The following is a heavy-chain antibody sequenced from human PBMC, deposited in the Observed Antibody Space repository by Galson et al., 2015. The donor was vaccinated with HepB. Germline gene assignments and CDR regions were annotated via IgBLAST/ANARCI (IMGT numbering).Heavy chain of an antibody. D-gene: IGHD1-26*01. CDR2: IYYSGST. J-gene: IGHJ5*02. CDR3: ARVRGSSRNREGVNWFDP. Sequence: QVQLQESGPGLVKPSETLSLTCTVSGGSISSYYWSWIRQPPGKGLEWIGYIYYSGSTNYNPSLKSRVTISVDTSKNQFSLKLSSVTAADTAVYYCARVRGSSRNREGVNWFDPWGQGTLVTVSS. V-gene: IGHV4-59*01. CDR1: GGSISSYY.